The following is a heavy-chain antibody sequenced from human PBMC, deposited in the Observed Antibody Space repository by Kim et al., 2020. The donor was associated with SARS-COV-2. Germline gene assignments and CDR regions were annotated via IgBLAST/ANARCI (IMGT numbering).Heavy chain of an antibody. J-gene: IGHJ4*02. CDR2: MNPNSGNT. Sequence: ASVKVSCKASGYTFTSYDINWVRQATGQGLEWMGWMNPNSGNTGYAQKFQGRVTMTRNTSISTAYMELSSLRSEDTAVYYCARGFPSEYSGYDILPDWGQGTLVTVSS. D-gene: IGHD5-12*01. CDR1: GYTFTSYD. V-gene: IGHV1-8*01. CDR3: ARGFPSEYSGYDILPD.